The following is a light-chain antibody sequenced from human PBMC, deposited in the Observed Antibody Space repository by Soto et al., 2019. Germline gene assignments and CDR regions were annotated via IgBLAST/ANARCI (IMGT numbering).Light chain of an antibody. CDR2: DVS. CDR1: SSDVGGYNY. Sequence: QAVVTQPASVSGSPGQSITISCTGTSSDVGGYNYVSWYQQHPGKAPKLMIYDVSNRPSGVSNRFSGSKSGNTASLTISGLQAEDEADYYCSSYTSSSTQYVFGTGTKVTVL. CDR3: SSYTSSSTQYV. J-gene: IGLJ1*01. V-gene: IGLV2-14*01.